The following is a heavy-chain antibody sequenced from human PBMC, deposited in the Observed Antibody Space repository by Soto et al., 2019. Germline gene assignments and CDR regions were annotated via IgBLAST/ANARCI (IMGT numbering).Heavy chain of an antibody. J-gene: IGHJ4*02. Sequence: GGSLRLSCAAAGVIFNDFGMHWVRQTPGKGLEWVSAISGSGGSTYYADSVKGRFTISRDNSKNTLYLQMNSLRAEDTAVYYCAKNTGYSSGWYDYWGQGTLVTVSS. D-gene: IGHD6-19*01. V-gene: IGHV3-23*01. CDR3: AKNTGYSSGWYDY. CDR2: ISGSGGST. CDR1: GVIFNDFG.